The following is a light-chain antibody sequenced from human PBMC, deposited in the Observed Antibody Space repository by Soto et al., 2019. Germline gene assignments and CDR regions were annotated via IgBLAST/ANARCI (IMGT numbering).Light chain of an antibody. V-gene: IGKV3-20*01. J-gene: IGKJ2*01. CDR2: GAS. CDR3: QQYDSSPPKYT. Sequence: EIVLTQSPDTLSLSPGERATLSCRASQSVSSSYFAWYQQKPGQAPSLLIYGASNRATGIPDRFSGSGSGTDFTITISRLEPEDFAVYYCQQYDSSPPKYTFGQGTKLEIK. CDR1: QSVSSSY.